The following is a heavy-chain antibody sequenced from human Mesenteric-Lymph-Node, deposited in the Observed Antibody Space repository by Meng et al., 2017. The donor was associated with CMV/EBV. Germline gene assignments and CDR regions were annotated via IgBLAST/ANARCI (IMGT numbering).Heavy chain of an antibody. CDR3: AKESGIAASGIVD. CDR2: MSESGNSI. V-gene: IGHV3-11*04. D-gene: IGHD6-13*01. Sequence: GGSLRLPCAASGFIISGSYMAWIRLAPGKGLEWISYMSESGNSIFYTDSVKGRFTISRDKAKNSLFLKMNSLTVEDTGVYYCAKESGIAASGIVDWGQGTQVTVSS. CDR1: GFIISGSY. J-gene: IGHJ4*02.